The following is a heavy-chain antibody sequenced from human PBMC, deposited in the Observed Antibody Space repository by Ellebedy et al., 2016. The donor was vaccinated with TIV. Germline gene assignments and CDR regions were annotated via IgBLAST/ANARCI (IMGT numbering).Heavy chain of an antibody. CDR1: GFTFSSYA. CDR3: AKGRGGGSDTSAPRYYFDY. D-gene: IGHD3-22*01. CDR2: TSGSGLST. J-gene: IGHJ4*02. Sequence: PGGSLRLSCAASGFTFSSYAMSWVRQAPGKGLEWVSGTSGSGLSTNYADSVKGRLTISRDNSQSTLYLQMNSLRVEDTAVYYCAKGRGGGSDTSAPRYYFDYWGLGTLVTVSS. V-gene: IGHV3-23*01.